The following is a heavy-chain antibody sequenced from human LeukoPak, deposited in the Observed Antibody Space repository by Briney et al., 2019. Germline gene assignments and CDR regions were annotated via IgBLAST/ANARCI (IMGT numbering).Heavy chain of an antibody. D-gene: IGHD5-18*01. CDR1: GFTFSSYG. CDR3: AKDGTAMALDY. CDR2: ISYGGSNK. V-gene: IGHV3-30*18. J-gene: IGHJ4*02. Sequence: GGSLRLSCAASGFTFSSYGMHWVRQAPGKGLEWVAVISYGGSNKYYADSVKGRFTISRDNSKNTLYLQMNSLRAEDTAVYYCAKDGTAMALDYWGQGTLVTVSS.